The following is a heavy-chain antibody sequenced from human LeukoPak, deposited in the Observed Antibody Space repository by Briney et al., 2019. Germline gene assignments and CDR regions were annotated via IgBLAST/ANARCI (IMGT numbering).Heavy chain of an antibody. CDR1: GGSISSSSYY. Sequence: PSETLSLTCTVSGGSISSSSYYWGWIRQPPGKGLEWIGSIYYSGSTYYNPSLKSRVTISVDTSKNQFSLKLSSVTAADTAVYYCARDLYGSGSYYNEGWGQGTLVTVSS. CDR3: ARDLYGSGSYYNEG. CDR2: IYYSGST. D-gene: IGHD3-10*01. J-gene: IGHJ4*02. V-gene: IGHV4-39*02.